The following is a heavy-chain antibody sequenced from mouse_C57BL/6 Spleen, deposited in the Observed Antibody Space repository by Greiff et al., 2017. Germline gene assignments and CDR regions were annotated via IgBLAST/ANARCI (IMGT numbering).Heavy chain of an antibody. CDR2: ISSGGSYT. Sequence: EVKLVESGGDLVKPGGSLKLSCAASGFTFSSYGMSWVRQTPDKRLEWVATISSGGSYTYYPDSVKGRFTISRDNAKNTLYLQMSSLKSKDTAMYYCARRRDDYDRRDPFAYWGQGTLVTVSA. J-gene: IGHJ3*01. CDR1: GFTFSSYG. V-gene: IGHV5-6*02. D-gene: IGHD2-4*01. CDR3: ARRRDDYDRRDPFAY.